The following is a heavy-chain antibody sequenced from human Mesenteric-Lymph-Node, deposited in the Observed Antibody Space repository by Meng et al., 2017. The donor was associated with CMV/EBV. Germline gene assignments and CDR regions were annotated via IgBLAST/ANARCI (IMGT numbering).Heavy chain of an antibody. CDR3: ATPRYDFWSAHDY. V-gene: IGHV1-8*01. D-gene: IGHD3-3*01. J-gene: IGHJ4*02. CDR2: MNPNSGNT. Sequence: ASVKVSCKASGNIFTSYDINWVRQATGQGLEWMGWMNPNSGNTGYAQKFQGRVTMTRDTSISTAYMELSRLRFDDTAVYYCATPRYDFWSAHDYWGQGTLVTVSS. CDR1: GNIFTSYD.